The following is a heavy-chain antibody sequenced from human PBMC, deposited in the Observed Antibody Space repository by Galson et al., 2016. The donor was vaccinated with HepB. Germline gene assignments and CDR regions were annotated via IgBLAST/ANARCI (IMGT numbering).Heavy chain of an antibody. CDR2: TSSDGSNK. V-gene: IGHV3-30*18. CDR3: AKVSDEYYFDY. J-gene: IGHJ4*02. CDR1: GFTFSSYG. Sequence: SLRLSCAASGFTFSSYGMHWVRQAPGKGLEWVAVTSSDGSNKHYADSVTGRFTISRDNSKKTLYLQMNSLRAEDTAVYYCAKVSDEYYFDYWGQGTLVTVSS.